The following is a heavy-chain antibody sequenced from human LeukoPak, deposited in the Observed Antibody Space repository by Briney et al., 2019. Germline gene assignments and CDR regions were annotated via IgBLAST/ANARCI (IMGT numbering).Heavy chain of an antibody. V-gene: IGHV3-23*01. CDR1: GFTFSNCA. J-gene: IGHJ4*02. CDR3: ARDDKGVLNY. CDR2: ISDSGGST. Sequence: GGSLRLSCAASGFTFSNCAMSWVRQAPGKGLEWVSGISDSGGSTYYADSVKGRFTISRDNSKNTLYLQMNSLRAEDTAVYYCARDDKGVLNYWGQGTLVTVSS. D-gene: IGHD6-13*01.